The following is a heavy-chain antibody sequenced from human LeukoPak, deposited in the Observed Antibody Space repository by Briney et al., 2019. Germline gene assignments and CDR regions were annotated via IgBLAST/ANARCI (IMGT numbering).Heavy chain of an antibody. D-gene: IGHD3-22*01. CDR2: IYWDDDK. CDR3: AHRFYYDSSGIRTFDY. V-gene: IGHV2-5*02. J-gene: IGHJ4*02. CDR1: GFSLSTSGVG. Sequence: ASGPTLANPTQTLTLTCTFSGFSLSTSGVGVGWIRQPPGKALEWLALIYWDDDKRNTPSLKNRLTITKDTSKNQVVLTMTSVDPVDTATYYCAHRFYYDSSGIRTFDYWGQGTLATVSS.